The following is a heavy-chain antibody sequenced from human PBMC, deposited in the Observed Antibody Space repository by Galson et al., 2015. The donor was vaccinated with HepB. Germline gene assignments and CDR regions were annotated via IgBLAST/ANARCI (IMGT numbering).Heavy chain of an antibody. Sequence: SVKVSCKASGYTFTSYAMNWVRQAPGQGLGWMGWINTNTGNPTYAQGFTGRFVFSLDTSVSTAYLQISSLKAEDTAVYYCAREINQGYCSGGSCFGYYYGMDVWGQGTTVTVSS. V-gene: IGHV7-4-1*02. J-gene: IGHJ6*02. CDR1: GYTFTSYA. CDR3: AREINQGYCSGGSCFGYYYGMDV. CDR2: INTNTGNP. D-gene: IGHD2-15*01.